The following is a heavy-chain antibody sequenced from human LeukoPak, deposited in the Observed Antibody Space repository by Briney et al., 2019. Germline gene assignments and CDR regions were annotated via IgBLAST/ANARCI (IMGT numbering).Heavy chain of an antibody. CDR1: GFTFSSYS. CDR2: ISSSSSYI. Sequence: PGGSLRLSWAASGFTFSSYSMNWVRQAPGKGLEWVSSISSSSSYIYYADSVKGRFTISRDNAKNSLYLQMNSLRAEDTAVYYCARADTMIVVAAAFDIWGQGTMVTVSS. CDR3: ARADTMIVVAAAFDI. J-gene: IGHJ3*02. V-gene: IGHV3-21*01. D-gene: IGHD3-22*01.